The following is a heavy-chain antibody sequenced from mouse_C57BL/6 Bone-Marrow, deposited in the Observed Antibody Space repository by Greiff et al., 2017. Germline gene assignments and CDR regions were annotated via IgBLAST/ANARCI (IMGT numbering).Heavy chain of an antibody. CDR1: GFTFSNYW. D-gene: IGHD2-10*02. CDR3: NRYGNYKYYYAMDY. J-gene: IGHJ4*01. V-gene: IGHV6-3*01. CDR2: IRLKSDNYET. Sequence: EVKLMESGGGLVQPGGSMKLSCVASGFTFSNYWMNWVRQSPEKGLEWVAQIRLKSDNYETHYAESVKGRFTISRDDSKSSVYLQMNNLRAEDTGIYYCNRYGNYKYYYAMDYWGQGTSVTVSS.